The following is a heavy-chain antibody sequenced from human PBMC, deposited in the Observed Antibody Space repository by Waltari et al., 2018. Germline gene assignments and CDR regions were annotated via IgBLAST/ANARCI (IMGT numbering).Heavy chain of an antibody. CDR3: AHTGTSGYPSVDAFDI. Sequence: QITLKESGPTLVKPTQTLTLTCTFSGFSLSTRGVGVDWIRQPPGKALEWLALIYWDDDKRYSPSLKSRLTITKDTSKNQVVLTMTNMDPVDTATYYCAHTGTSGYPSVDAFDIWGQGTMVTVSS. D-gene: IGHD5-12*01. CDR2: IYWDDDK. CDR1: GFSLSTRGVG. V-gene: IGHV2-5*02. J-gene: IGHJ3*02.